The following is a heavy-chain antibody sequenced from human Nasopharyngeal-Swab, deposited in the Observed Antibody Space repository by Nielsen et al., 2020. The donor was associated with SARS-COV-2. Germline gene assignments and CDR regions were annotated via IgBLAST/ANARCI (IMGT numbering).Heavy chain of an antibody. V-gene: IGHV1-69*13. CDR2: IIPIFHTA. D-gene: IGHD5-12*01. CDR1: RDTFSTYA. Sequence: VKVSCKASRDTFSTYAITWVRQAPGQGLEWMGGIIPIFHTANYAQKFQGRVTITADDSTSTVYMELSSLRSEDTAVYYCARYSGYPPSYFDYWGQGTLVTVSS. CDR3: ARYSGYPPSYFDY. J-gene: IGHJ4*02.